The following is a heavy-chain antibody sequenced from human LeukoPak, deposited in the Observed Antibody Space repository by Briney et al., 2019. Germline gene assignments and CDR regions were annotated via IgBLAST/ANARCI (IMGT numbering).Heavy chain of an antibody. Sequence: GASVTISCKASGYTFTSYGISWVRQAPGQGLERMGWISAYNGNTNYAQKLQGRVTMTTDTSTSTAYMELRSLRSDDTAVYYCARDRGLVRPRPFDYWGQGTLVTVSS. CDR1: GYTFTSYG. D-gene: IGHD3-10*01. J-gene: IGHJ4*02. V-gene: IGHV1-18*01. CDR3: ARDRGLVRPRPFDY. CDR2: ISAYNGNT.